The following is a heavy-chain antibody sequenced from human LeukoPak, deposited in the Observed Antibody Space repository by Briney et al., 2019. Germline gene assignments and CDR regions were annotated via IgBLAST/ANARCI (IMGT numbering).Heavy chain of an antibody. J-gene: IGHJ4*02. CDR1: GGSFIGYY. V-gene: IGHV4-34*01. D-gene: IGHD5-12*01. Sequence: PSETLSLTCGVSGGSFIGYYWSWIRQSPGKGLEWIGEINHDASTNYNPSFKSRLTISIDTPKRQFSLKLSSVTAADTAVYYCARGRGYGNYYFDYWGQGTLVTVSS. CDR2: INHDAST. CDR3: ARGRGYGNYYFDY.